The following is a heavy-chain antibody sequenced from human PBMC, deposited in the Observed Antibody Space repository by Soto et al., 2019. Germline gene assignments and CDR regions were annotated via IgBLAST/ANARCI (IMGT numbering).Heavy chain of an antibody. CDR3: AREGGYDFWSGYNWFDP. J-gene: IGHJ5*02. CDR1: GYTFTSYG. V-gene: IGHV1-18*01. Sequence: ASVKVSCKASGYTFTSYGISWVRQAPGQGLEWMGWISAYNGNTNYAQKLQGRVTMTTDTSTSTAYMELRSLRSDDTAVYYCAREGGYDFWSGYNWFDPWGQGTLVTVSS. D-gene: IGHD3-3*01. CDR2: ISAYNGNT.